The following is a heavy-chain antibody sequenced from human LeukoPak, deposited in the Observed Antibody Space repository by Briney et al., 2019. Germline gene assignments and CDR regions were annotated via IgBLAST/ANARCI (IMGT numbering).Heavy chain of an antibody. V-gene: IGHV3-23*01. Sequence: VGSLSLSCAVSGFIFSSYAMSWVRQAPGKGREWVSAISGSGVTTYFADSVKGRFTISRDNSNNTLYLQMNRLSPDDTAVYYCAKRTSMAGANFDFWGQGTLVTVSS. D-gene: IGHD6-19*01. CDR2: ISGSGVTT. J-gene: IGHJ4*02. CDR1: GFIFSSYA. CDR3: AKRTSMAGANFDF.